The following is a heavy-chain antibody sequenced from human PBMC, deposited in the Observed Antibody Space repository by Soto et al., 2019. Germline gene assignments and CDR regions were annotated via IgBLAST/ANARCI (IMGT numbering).Heavy chain of an antibody. V-gene: IGHV1-2*02. D-gene: IGHD2-15*01. CDR1: GYTFTGYY. J-gene: IGHJ4*02. Sequence: QVQLVQSGAEVKKPGASVKVSCKASGYTFTGYYMHWVRQAPGQGLEWMGWINPNSGGTNYAQKFQGRVTMTRDTSISTAYMELSRLRSDDTAVYYCARVNVVVVAATREYYFDYWGQGILVTVSS. CDR3: ARVNVVVVAATREYYFDY. CDR2: INPNSGGT.